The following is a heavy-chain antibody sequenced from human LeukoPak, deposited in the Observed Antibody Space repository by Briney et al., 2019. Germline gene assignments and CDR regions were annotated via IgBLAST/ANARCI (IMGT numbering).Heavy chain of an antibody. CDR3: ARSSAHSYGDFHF. CDR1: GVSITTNY. CDR2: IHNSGAT. V-gene: IGHV4-59*07. Sequence: SDTLSLTCSVSGVSITTNYWSWVRQPPGKGLEWLGYIHNSGATRYNPYLKRRGTMSLDTSNNQFSLKVTSVTAAHTAVYYCARSSAHSYGDFHFWGQGNLVTVSS. J-gene: IGHJ4*02. D-gene: IGHD5-18*01.